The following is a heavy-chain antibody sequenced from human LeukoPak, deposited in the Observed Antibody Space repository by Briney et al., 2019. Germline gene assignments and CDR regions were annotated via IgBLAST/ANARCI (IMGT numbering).Heavy chain of an antibody. CDR2: INQDGSEK. V-gene: IGHV3-7*01. CDR3: ARLKYWYFDL. CDR1: GFTFSRHW. J-gene: IGHJ2*01. Sequence: GGSLRLSCAASGFTFSRHWMSWVRQAPGKGLEWVANINQDGSEKYYVDSVKGRFSISRDNAKNSLYLQMNSLRAEDTAVYYCARLKYWYFDLWGRGTLVTVSS.